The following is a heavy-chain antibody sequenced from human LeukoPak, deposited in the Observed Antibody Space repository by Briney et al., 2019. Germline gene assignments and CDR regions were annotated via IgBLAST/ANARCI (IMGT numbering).Heavy chain of an antibody. D-gene: IGHD4-17*01. CDR1: GGSVSSGSYY. CDR3: ASLRYGDYFDY. Sequence: SETLSLTCTVSGGSVSSGSYYWSWIRQPPGKGLECIGYIYYSGSTNYNPSLKSRVTMSVDTSKNQFSLKLSPVTAADTAVYYCASLRYGDYFDYWGQGTLVTVSS. CDR2: IYYSGST. J-gene: IGHJ4*02. V-gene: IGHV4-61*01.